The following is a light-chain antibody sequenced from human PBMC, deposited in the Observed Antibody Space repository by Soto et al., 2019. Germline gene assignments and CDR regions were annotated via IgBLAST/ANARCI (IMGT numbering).Light chain of an antibody. Sequence: EIVITQSPSTLSLSPGERATLSCRARQSVSSNLAWYQQKPGLAPRLLIYGASTRATGIPARFSGSGSGTEFTLTISSLQSEDFAVYYCQQYNNWPLTFSQGTRLEIK. CDR1: QSVSSN. CDR2: GAS. CDR3: QQYNNWPLT. V-gene: IGKV3-15*01. J-gene: IGKJ5*01.